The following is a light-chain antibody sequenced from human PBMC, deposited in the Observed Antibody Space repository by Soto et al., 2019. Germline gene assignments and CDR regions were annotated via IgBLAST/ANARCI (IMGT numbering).Light chain of an antibody. CDR2: GAS. V-gene: IGKV3-15*01. Sequence: EIVMTQSRVTLSVSPGERATLSCRASQSVSSNLAWYQQKPGQAPRLLIYGASTRATGVPARFSGSGSGTEFTLTISSLQSEDFAVYYCQHYNNWPPWTFGQGTKVEIK. CDR3: QHYNNWPPWT. J-gene: IGKJ1*01. CDR1: QSVSSN.